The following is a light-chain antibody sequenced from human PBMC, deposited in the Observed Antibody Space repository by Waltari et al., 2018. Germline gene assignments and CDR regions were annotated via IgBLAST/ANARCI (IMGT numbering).Light chain of an antibody. J-gene: IGLJ3*02. CDR2: DDS. CDR1: NIGSKS. V-gene: IGLV3-21*02. CDR3: QVRGGADDFWV. Sequence: SYVLTQPPSVSVAPGQTASVTCTGSNIGSKSFQWYHKRPGQAPVLVVSDDSDRPSGIPDRFSGSKSGHTATLSISGVEAGDEADFYCQVRGGADDFWVFGGGTRLTVL.